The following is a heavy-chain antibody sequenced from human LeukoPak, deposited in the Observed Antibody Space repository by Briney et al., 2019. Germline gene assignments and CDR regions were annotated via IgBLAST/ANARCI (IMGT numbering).Heavy chain of an antibody. CDR2: ISAYNGNT. CDR3: ARDLVPKYSSGWLASGY. D-gene: IGHD6-19*01. CDR1: GYTFTSYG. Sequence: VASVKVSCKASGYTFTSYGISWVRQAPGQGLEWMGWISAYNGNTNYAQKLQGRVTMTTDTSTSTAYMELRSLRSDDKAVYYCARDLVPKYSSGWLASGYWGQGTLVTVSS. V-gene: IGHV1-18*04. J-gene: IGHJ4*02.